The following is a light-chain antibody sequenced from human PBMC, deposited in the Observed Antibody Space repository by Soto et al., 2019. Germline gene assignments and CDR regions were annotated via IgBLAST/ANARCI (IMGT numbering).Light chain of an antibody. V-gene: IGLV1-44*01. J-gene: IGLJ2*01. CDR2: SNN. Sequence: QSVLTQPPSASGTPGQRVTISCSGSSSNIGSNTVNWYQQLPGTAPKLLIYSNNQRPSGVPDRFSGSKSGTSASLAISGLQSEDEDDYYCAAWDDSLNGNVVFGGGTQMTV. CDR1: SSNIGSNT. CDR3: AAWDDSLNGNVV.